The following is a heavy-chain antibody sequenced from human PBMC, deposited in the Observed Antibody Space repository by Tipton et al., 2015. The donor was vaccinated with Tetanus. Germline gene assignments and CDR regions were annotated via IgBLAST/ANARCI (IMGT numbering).Heavy chain of an antibody. CDR3: VRDAASDYQGLDI. J-gene: IGHJ6*02. D-gene: IGHD2-2*01. V-gene: IGHV3-7*03. CDR2: IKDESEK. CDR1: GFNFNHYW. Sequence: SLRLSCAASGFNFNHYWMSWARQTPGKGLEWVANIKDESEKYHVDSVAGRFTISRDNAKNTLYLQMNSLRAADTALYYCVRDAASDYQGLDIWGLGTTVIVSS.